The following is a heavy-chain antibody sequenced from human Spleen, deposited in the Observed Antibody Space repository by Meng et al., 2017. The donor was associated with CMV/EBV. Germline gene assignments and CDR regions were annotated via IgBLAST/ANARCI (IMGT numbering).Heavy chain of an antibody. Sequence: GESLKISCAASRFPLKRFTMNWVRQAPGKGMEWVSSVSSDSDYTNYADSVRGRFTLSRDDAKSSLYLQMNSLRAEDTAVYYCARDKLTFGYEAVSASYFDYWGQGTLVTVSS. J-gene: IGHJ4*02. CDR1: RFPLKRFT. V-gene: IGHV3-21*01. CDR2: VSSDSDYT. D-gene: IGHD6-19*01. CDR3: ARDKLTFGYEAVSASYFDY.